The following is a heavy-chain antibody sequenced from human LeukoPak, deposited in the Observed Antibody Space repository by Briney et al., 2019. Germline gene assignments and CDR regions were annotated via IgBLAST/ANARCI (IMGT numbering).Heavy chain of an antibody. J-gene: IGHJ5*02. CDR3: ARGPTSYEVVVAAGGWFDP. Sequence: GASVKVSCKASGYTFTGYYILWVRQAPGQGLEWMGWISPYNGNTNYVQKFQDRVTMTTDTSTSTAYMELSSLRSEDTAVYYCARGPTSYEVVVAAGGWFDPWGQGTLVTVSS. V-gene: IGHV1-18*04. CDR1: GYTFTGYY. D-gene: IGHD2-15*01. CDR2: ISPYNGNT.